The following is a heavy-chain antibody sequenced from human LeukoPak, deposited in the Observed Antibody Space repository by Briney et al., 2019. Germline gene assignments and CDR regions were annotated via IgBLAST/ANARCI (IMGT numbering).Heavy chain of an antibody. D-gene: IGHD1-26*01. CDR3: AREGWEPRVEDDAFDI. Sequence: SETLSLTCAVYGGSFSGYYWSWIRQPAGKGLEWIGRIYTSGSTNYNPSLKSRVTISVDTSKNQFSLKLSSVTAADTAVYYCAREGWEPRVEDDAFDIWGQGTMVTVSS. CDR2: IYTSGST. V-gene: IGHV4-4*07. CDR1: GGSFSGYY. J-gene: IGHJ3*02.